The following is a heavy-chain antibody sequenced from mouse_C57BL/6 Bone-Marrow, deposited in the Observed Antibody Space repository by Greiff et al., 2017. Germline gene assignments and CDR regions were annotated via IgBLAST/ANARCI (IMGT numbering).Heavy chain of an antibody. Sequence: VQLVESGPELVKPGASVKISCKASGYAFSSSWMNWVKQRPGKGLEWIGRIYPGDGDTNYNGKFKGKATLTADKSSSTAYMQLSSLTSEDSAVYFCARATVVASRYYFDYWGQGTTLTVSS. CDR1: GYAFSSSW. CDR2: IYPGDGDT. D-gene: IGHD1-1*01. V-gene: IGHV1-82*01. J-gene: IGHJ2*01. CDR3: ARATVVASRYYFDY.